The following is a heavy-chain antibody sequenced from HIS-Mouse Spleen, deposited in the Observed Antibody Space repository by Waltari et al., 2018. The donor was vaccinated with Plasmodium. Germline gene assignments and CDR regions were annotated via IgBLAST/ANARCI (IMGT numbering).Heavy chain of an antibody. D-gene: IGHD6-13*01. CDR3: AKDRRSSSWYVDY. CDR1: GFPFSSYG. V-gene: IGHV3-30*18. J-gene: IGHJ4*02. CDR2: ISYDGINK. Sequence: QVQLVESGGGVVQPGRSLRLSCAASGFPFSSYGMHWVRQAPGKGLEGVAVISYDGINKYYADSVKGRFTISRDNSKNTLYLQMNSLRAEDTAVYYCAKDRRSSSWYVDYWGQGTLVTVSS.